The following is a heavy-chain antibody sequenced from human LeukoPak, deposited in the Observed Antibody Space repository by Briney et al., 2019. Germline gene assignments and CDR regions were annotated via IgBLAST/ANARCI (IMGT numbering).Heavy chain of an antibody. J-gene: IGHJ6*02. Sequence: ASVKVSCKASGYTFTSYVIHWVRQAPGQRFEWMGWINAGNGNTKYSQKFQGRVTIIRDTSASTAYMELSSLRSEDTAVYYCARESRSGWSNYGMDVWGQGTTVTVSS. CDR2: INAGNGNT. CDR1: GYTFTSYV. V-gene: IGHV1-3*01. CDR3: ARESRSGWSNYGMDV. D-gene: IGHD6-19*01.